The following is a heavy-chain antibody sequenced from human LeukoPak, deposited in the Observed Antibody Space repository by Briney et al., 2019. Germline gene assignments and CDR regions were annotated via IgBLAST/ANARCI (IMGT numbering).Heavy chain of an antibody. CDR3: ARGSPYYDILTGLIAFDI. J-gene: IGHJ3*02. D-gene: IGHD3-9*01. CDR2: MFYSRNSGSS. V-gene: IGHV4-59*01. CDR1: GGSISGDY. Sequence: SETLSLTCTVPGGSISGDYWSWIRQSPGKGLESIGYMFYSRNSGSSNYNPSLKSRATISGDTSKNQFSLRLSSVTAADTAVYYCARGSPYYDILTGLIAFDIWGQGTMVTVSS.